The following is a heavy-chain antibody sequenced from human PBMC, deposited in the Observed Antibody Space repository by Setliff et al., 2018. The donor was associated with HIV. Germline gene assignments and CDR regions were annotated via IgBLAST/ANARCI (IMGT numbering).Heavy chain of an antibody. CDR2: ISAYNGNT. Sequence: ASVKVSCKPSGYTFTAYDITGVRQAPGQGLEWMGSISAYNGNTNYAQKLQGRVTMTPDTSTSTAYMELRSLRADDTAVYYCARDSDQAGIDYWGQGTLVTVSS. CDR1: GYTFTAYD. D-gene: IGHD3-10*01. CDR3: ARDSDQAGIDY. V-gene: IGHV1-18*01. J-gene: IGHJ4*02.